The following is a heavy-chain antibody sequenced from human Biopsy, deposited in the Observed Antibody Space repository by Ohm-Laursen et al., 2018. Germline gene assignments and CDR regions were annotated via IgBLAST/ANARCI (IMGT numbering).Heavy chain of an antibody. CDR2: ISWSSDSI. CDR3: TKNTQWEGSGYLDAFHI. V-gene: IGHV3-9*01. D-gene: IGHD3-22*01. CDR1: GFRFDNTG. Sequence: SLRLSCSASGFRFDNTGMHWVRQGPEKGLEWVAGISWSSDSITYAKSVTGRFTISRDNGENSLYLQMNSLRPEDTALYYCTKNTQWEGSGYLDAFHIWGHGAMVTVSS. J-gene: IGHJ3*02.